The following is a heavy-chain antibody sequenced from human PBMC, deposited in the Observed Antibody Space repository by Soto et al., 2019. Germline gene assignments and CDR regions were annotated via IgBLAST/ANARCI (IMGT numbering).Heavy chain of an antibody. CDR2: ISSSSRTI. V-gene: IGHV3-48*02. Sequence: EVHLVESGGGLVQPGGSLRLSCAASGFTFSTASMNWVRQTPGQGLEWLSYISSSSRTIYYADSVKGRFTIPRDHAKNSLYLQMNRLRHEDTAVYYCARYPTVEGYWGQGTLVTVSS. J-gene: IGHJ4*02. CDR1: GFTFSTAS. CDR3: ARYPTVEGY. D-gene: IGHD6-19*01.